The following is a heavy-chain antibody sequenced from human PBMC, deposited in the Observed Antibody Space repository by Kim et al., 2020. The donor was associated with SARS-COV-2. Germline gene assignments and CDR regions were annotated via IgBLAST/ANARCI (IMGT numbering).Heavy chain of an antibody. D-gene: IGHD2-21*02. CDR1: GGSISSSSYY. Sequence: SETLSLTCTVSGGSISSSSYYWGWIRQPPGKGLEWIGSIYYSGSTYYNPSLKSRVTISVDTSKNQFSLKLSSVTAADTAVYYCARHRLTYCGGDCYGDNWFDPWGQGTLVTVSS. CDR3: ARHRLTYCGGDCYGDNWFDP. V-gene: IGHV4-39*01. J-gene: IGHJ5*02. CDR2: IYYSGST.